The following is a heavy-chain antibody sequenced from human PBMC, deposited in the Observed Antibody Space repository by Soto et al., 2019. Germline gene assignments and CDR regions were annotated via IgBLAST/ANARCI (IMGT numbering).Heavy chain of an antibody. V-gene: IGHV3-15*07. CDR2: VKSKNDGGTT. J-gene: IGHJ4*01. CDR3: TTDSYITSIIVRFDY. Sequence: GGSLRLSCAASGSTFSTAWINWVRQAPGKGLEWVGRVKSKNDGGTTDFAAPVKGRFAISRDDSKNMVYLEMNSLQTEDTAIYYCTTDSYITSIIVRFDYWGHGTLVPVSP. D-gene: IGHD3-22*01. CDR1: GSTFSTAW.